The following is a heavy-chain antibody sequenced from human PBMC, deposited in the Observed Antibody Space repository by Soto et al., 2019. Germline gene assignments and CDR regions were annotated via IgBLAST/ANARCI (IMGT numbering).Heavy chain of an antibody. V-gene: IGHV1-18*01. CDR2: ISAYNGNT. Sequence: QVQLVQSGAEVKKPGASVKVSCKASGYTFTSYYISWVRQAPGQGLEWMGWISAYNGNTNYAQKLQGRVTMTTDTPTSTAYMGLRSLRSADTAGYYGARVPPPADYWGQGTLVTVSS. CDR1: GYTFTSYY. CDR3: ARVPPPADY. J-gene: IGHJ4*02.